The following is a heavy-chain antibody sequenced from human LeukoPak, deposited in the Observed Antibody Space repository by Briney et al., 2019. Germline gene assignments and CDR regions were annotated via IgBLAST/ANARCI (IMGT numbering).Heavy chain of an antibody. CDR1: GFIFTTYW. CDR2: IKQDGSEK. D-gene: IGHD3-16*01. J-gene: IGHJ4*02. CDR3: ARGGNRANDY. V-gene: IGHV3-7*01. Sequence: GGSLRLSCAASGFIFTTYWMTWVRQAPGKGLEWVASIKQDGSEKYYVDSMKGRFTISRDNAKSSLYLQMNSLRAEDTAVYFCARGGNRANDYWGQGTLITVSS.